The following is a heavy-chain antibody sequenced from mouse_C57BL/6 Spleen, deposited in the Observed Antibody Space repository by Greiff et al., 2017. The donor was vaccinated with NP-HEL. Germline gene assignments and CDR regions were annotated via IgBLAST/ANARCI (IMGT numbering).Heavy chain of an antibody. CDR1: GYTFTSYW. V-gene: IGHV1-69*01. CDR3: ARWGYYYGSSYYFDY. D-gene: IGHD1-1*01. Sequence: VQLQQPGAELVMPGASVKLSCKASGYTFTSYWMHWVKQRTGQGLEWIGEIDPSDSYTNYNQKFKGKSTLTVDKSSSTAYMQLSSLTSEDSAVYYCARWGYYYGSSYYFDYWGKGTTLTVSS. CDR2: IDPSDSYT. J-gene: IGHJ2*01.